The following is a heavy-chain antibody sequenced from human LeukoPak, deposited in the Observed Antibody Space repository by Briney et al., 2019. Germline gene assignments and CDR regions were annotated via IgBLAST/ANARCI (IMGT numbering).Heavy chain of an antibody. CDR3: TRLADIDDGFDI. D-gene: IGHD2-15*01. J-gene: IGHJ3*02. CDR2: IRSKANSYAT. V-gene: IGHV3-73*01. CDR1: GFTFSGSA. Sequence: PGGSLRLSCAASGFTFSGSAMHWVRQASGKGLEWVGRIRSKANSYATAYGASVKGRFTISRDDSKNTAYLQMNSLKTEDTAVYYCTRLADIDDGFDIWGQGTMVTVSS.